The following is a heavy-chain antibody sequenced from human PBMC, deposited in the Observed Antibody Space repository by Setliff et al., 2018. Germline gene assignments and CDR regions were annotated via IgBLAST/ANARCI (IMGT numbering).Heavy chain of an antibody. D-gene: IGHD1-1*01. CDR3: ARTGTYRYFDY. Sequence: SETLSLTCTVSGGSISSGVYCWAWIRQPPGKGLEWIGRIYYRGDTYYNASLKSRLTLSVDTSKNQVSLNLRSVTAADTAVYYRARTGTYRYFDYWGQGTQVTVSS. CDR1: GGSISSGVYC. V-gene: IGHV4-39*01. CDR2: IYYRGDT. J-gene: IGHJ4*02.